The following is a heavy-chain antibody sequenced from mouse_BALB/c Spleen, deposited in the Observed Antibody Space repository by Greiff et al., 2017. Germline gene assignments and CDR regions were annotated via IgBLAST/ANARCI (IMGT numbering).Heavy chain of an antibody. V-gene: IGHV5-17*02. CDR1: GFTFSSFG. CDR3: ARHGSMDY. J-gene: IGHJ4*01. CDR2: ISSGSSTI. Sequence: EVHLVESGGGLVQPGGSRKLSCAASGFTFSSFGMHWVRQAPEKGLEWVAYISSGSSTIYYADTVKGRFTISRDNPKNTLFLQMTSLRSEDTAMYYCARHGSMDYWGQGTSVTVSS.